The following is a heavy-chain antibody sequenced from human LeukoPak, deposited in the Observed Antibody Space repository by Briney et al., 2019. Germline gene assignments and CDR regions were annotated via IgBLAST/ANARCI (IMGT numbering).Heavy chain of an antibody. CDR3: ALCGGDWI. CDR2: IYPGDSDT. D-gene: IGHD2-21*02. V-gene: IGHV5-51*01. J-gene: IGHJ3*02. Sequence: GESLKISCKASGYSFTSYWIGWVRQMPGKGLEWMGVIYPGDSDTRYSPSFQGQVTISADKSISTAYLQWTGLKASDTAMYFCALCGGDWIWGQGTMVTVSS. CDR1: GYSFTSYW.